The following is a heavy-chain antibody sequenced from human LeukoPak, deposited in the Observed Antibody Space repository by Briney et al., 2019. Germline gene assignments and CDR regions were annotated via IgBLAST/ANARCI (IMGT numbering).Heavy chain of an antibody. V-gene: IGHV3-7*04. J-gene: IGHJ4*02. CDR1: GFTFSNYW. CDR3: ARDSQHLNFDH. CDR2: IKGDGSEK. Sequence: PGGSLRLSCAASGFTFSNYWMNWVRQAPGKGLEWVANIKGDGSEKYYVDSVKGRFTISRDNAKNSLYLQMDSLRAEDTAVYYCARDSQHLNFDHWGQGTLVTVSS. D-gene: IGHD3-3*02.